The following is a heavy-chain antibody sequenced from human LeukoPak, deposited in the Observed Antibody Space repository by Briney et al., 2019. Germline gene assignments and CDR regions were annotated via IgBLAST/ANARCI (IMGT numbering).Heavy chain of an antibody. J-gene: IGHJ3*02. CDR1: GGSITTSTYF. CDR2: IHYSGST. V-gene: IGHV4-39*01. D-gene: IGHD2-21*01. Sequence: SETLSLTCTVSGGSITTSTYFWGWIRQPPGKGLEWIGTIHYSGSTYYDPSLKSRVTISIDTSKNQFSLKLSSVTAADTAVYYCARQAVAHDAFDIWGQGTMVTVSS. CDR3: ARQAVAHDAFDI.